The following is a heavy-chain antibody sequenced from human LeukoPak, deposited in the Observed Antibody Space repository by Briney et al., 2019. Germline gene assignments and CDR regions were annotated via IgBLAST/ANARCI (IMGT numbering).Heavy chain of an antibody. CDR1: GGSISTYY. Sequence: PSETLSLTCTVSGGSISTYYWSCIRQPPGKGMERIGFIYYTGSTNYNPSLKSRVTISLDTAKNQFSLMLTSVTAADTAVYYCARGTDGRRYFDLWGRGTLLSVSS. CDR2: IYYTGST. CDR3: ARGTDGRRYFDL. V-gene: IGHV4-59*01. D-gene: IGHD5-24*01. J-gene: IGHJ2*01.